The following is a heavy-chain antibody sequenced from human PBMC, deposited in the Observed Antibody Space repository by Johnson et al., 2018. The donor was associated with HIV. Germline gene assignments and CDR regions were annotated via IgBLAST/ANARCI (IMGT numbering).Heavy chain of an antibody. Sequence: VQLVESGGGLVQPGGSLRLSCAASGFTFDDYGMSWVRQAPGKGLEWVSGIAWNGGRQGYVDSVKGRFTISRYNAKNSLYLEMNCLRAEDTALYYCARQHNYDSSGQGGGLDIWGQGTMVTVSS. CDR1: GFTFDDYG. D-gene: IGHD3-22*01. CDR3: ARQHNYDSSGQGGGLDI. V-gene: IGHV3-20*04. J-gene: IGHJ3*02. CDR2: IAWNGGRQ.